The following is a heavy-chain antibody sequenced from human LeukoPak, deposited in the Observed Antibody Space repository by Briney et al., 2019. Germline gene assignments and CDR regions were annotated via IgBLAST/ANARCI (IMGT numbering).Heavy chain of an antibody. V-gene: IGHV4-4*07. CDR3: ARGPHCSGCNCRNWFDP. CDR2: IYATGST. D-gene: IGHD2-15*01. Sequence: SETLSLTCIVSGGSTSNYYWSWIRQPAGKGLEWIGRIYATGSTNYNPSLKSRVTMSVDTSKNQFSLKLKSVTAADTAVYYCARGPHCSGCNCRNWFDPWGQGTLVTVSS. CDR1: GGSTSNYY. J-gene: IGHJ5*02.